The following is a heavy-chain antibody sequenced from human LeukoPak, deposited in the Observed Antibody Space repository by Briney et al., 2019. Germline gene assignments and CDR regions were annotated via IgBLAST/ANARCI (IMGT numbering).Heavy chain of an antibody. CDR2: IYSGGST. J-gene: IGHJ5*02. CDR3: AKAFAYGDQFFDP. V-gene: IGHV3-53*05. CDR1: GFTVSSNY. D-gene: IGHD4-17*01. Sequence: GGSLRLSCAASGFTVSSNYMSWVRQAPGKGLEWVSVIYSGGSTYYADSVKGRFTISRDDSKNTLYLQMNSLTPEDTAVYFCAKAFAYGDQFFDPWGQGTLVTVSS.